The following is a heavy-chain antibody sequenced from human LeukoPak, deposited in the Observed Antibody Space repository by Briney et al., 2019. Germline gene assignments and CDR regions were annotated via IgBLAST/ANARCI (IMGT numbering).Heavy chain of an antibody. V-gene: IGHV4-61*01. CDR3: ARGRSYGFDFDS. D-gene: IGHD5-18*01. CDR1: GVSINTCCYY. Sequence: SETLSLTCDVSGVSINTCCYYWTWIRRPPGKGLEWIGYKYYSGSTRYNSSLRSRLTISLDSSKNQFSLSLTSVTAADTAVYYCARGRSYGFDFDSWGPGTLVIVSS. CDR2: KYYSGST. J-gene: IGHJ4*02.